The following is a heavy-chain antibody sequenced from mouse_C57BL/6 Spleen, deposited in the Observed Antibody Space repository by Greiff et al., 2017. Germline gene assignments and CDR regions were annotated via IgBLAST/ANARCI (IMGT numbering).Heavy chain of an antibody. CDR2: IYPGNSDT. CDR1: GYTFTSYW. Sequence: VQLQQSGTVLARPGASVKMSCKTSGYTFTSYWMHWVKQRPGQGLEWIGAIYPGNSDTSYNQKFKGKAKLTAVTSASTAYMELSSLTNEDSAVYYCTRLRDYDRTWFAYWGQGTLVTVSA. CDR3: TRLRDYDRTWFAY. V-gene: IGHV1-5*01. J-gene: IGHJ3*01. D-gene: IGHD2-4*01.